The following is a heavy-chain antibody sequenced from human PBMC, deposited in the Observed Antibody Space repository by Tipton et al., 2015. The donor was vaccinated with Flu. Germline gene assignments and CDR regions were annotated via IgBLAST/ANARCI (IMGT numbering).Heavy chain of an antibody. V-gene: IGHV4-39*07. D-gene: IGHD1-26*01. Sequence: TLSLTCTVSGGSISSSTYYWGWIRQPPGKGLEWIGSIYYSGSSYYNPSLKSRVTISLDMSKNQFSLNLSSVTAADTAVYYCARALRGPVGATLGYWGQGTLVTVSS. J-gene: IGHJ4*02. CDR1: GGSISSSTYY. CDR3: ARALRGPVGATLGY. CDR2: IYYSGSS.